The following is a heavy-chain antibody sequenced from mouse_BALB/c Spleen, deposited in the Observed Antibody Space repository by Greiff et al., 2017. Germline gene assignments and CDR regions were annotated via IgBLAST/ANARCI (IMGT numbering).Heavy chain of an antibody. D-gene: IGHD2-4*01. CDR2: INPSNGRT. Sequence: QVQLQQPGAELVKPGASVKLSCKASGYTFTSYWMHWVKQRPGQGLEWIGEINPSNGRTNYNEKFKSKATLTVDKSSSTAYMQLSSLTSEDSAVYYCARRRLPWYFDVWGAGTTVTVSS. CDR3: ARRRLPWYFDV. J-gene: IGHJ1*01. V-gene: IGHV1S81*02. CDR1: GYTFTSYW.